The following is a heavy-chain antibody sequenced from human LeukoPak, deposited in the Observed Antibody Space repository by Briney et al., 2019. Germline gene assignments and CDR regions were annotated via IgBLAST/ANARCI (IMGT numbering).Heavy chain of an antibody. Sequence: SETLSLTCAVYGESFGGYYWSWIRQPPGKGLEWIGEINHSGSTNYNPSLKSRVTISVDTSKNQFSLKLSSVTAADTAVYYCASSEQWLVVIFRSAEYFQHWGQGTLVTVSS. D-gene: IGHD6-19*01. CDR1: GESFGGYY. CDR2: INHSGST. CDR3: ASSEQWLVVIFRSAEYFQH. J-gene: IGHJ1*01. V-gene: IGHV4-34*01.